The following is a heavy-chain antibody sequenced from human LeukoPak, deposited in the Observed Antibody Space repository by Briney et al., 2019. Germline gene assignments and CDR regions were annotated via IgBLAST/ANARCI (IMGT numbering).Heavy chain of an antibody. CDR3: AKDRITMVRGVIHPFDY. Sequence: GGSLRLSCAASGFTFSSYGMHWVRQAPGKGLEWVAVISYDGSNKYYADSVKGRFTISRDNSKNTLYLQMNSLRAEDTAVYYCAKDRITMVRGVIHPFDYWGQGTLVTVSS. D-gene: IGHD3-10*01. CDR1: GFTFSSYG. V-gene: IGHV3-30*18. J-gene: IGHJ4*02. CDR2: ISYDGSNK.